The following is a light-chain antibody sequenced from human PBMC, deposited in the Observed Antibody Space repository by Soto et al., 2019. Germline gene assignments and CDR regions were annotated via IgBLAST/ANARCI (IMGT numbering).Light chain of an antibody. V-gene: IGLV2-14*01. Sequence: QSALTQPASVSGSPGQSITISCTGTSSDVGGYNYVSWYQHHPGKATKLVIYEVTKRPSGVSNRFSGSKSGNTDSVTISWLHVEDESNDYGSSYTRTNNVVLGGGTKL. CDR1: SSDVGGYNY. J-gene: IGLJ2*01. CDR2: EVT. CDR3: SSYTRTNNVV.